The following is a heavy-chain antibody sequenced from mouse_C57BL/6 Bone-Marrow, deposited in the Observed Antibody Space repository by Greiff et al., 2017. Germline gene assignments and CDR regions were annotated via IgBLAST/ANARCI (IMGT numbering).Heavy chain of an antibody. J-gene: IGHJ3*01. D-gene: IGHD1-1*01. V-gene: IGHV1-72*01. CDR3: ASADYGSGLFAY. Sequence: QVQLQQPGAELVKPGASVKLSCKASGYTFTSYWMHWVKQRPGRGLEWIGMIDPNSGGTKYNEKFKSKATLTVDKPSSTAYMQLSSLTSEYSAVYYCASADYGSGLFAYWGQGTLVTVSA. CDR1: GYTFTSYW. CDR2: IDPNSGGT.